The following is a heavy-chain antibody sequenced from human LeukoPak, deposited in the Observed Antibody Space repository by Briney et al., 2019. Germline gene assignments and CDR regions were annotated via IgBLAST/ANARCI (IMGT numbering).Heavy chain of an antibody. V-gene: IGHV4-4*02. D-gene: IGHD6-13*01. Sequence: SETLSLTCAVSGGSISSSNWWSWVRPPPGKGLEWIGEIYHSGSTNYNPSLKSRVTISVDKSKNQFSLKLSSVTAADTAVYYCARSQQLVMVYFDYWGQGTLVTVSS. CDR3: ARSQQLVMVYFDY. CDR2: IYHSGST. J-gene: IGHJ4*02. CDR1: GGSISSSNW.